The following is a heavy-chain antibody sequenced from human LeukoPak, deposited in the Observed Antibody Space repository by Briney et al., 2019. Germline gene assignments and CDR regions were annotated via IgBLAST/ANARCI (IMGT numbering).Heavy chain of an antibody. CDR3: ARKRGYCSSTSCYTGAGSDY. V-gene: IGHV4-34*01. Sequence: SETLSLTCAVYGGSFSGYYWSWIRQSPGKGLEWIGEINHSGSTNYNPSLKSRVTISVDTSKNQFSLKLSSVTAADTAVYYCARKRGYCSSTSCYTGAGSDYWGQGTLVTVSS. J-gene: IGHJ4*02. CDR1: GGSFSGYY. D-gene: IGHD2-2*02. CDR2: INHSGST.